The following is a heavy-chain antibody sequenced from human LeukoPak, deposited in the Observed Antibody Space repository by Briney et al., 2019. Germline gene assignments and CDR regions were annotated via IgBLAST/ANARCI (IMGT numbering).Heavy chain of an antibody. CDR3: ASGGPTRGTLDC. Sequence: GGSLRFSCAASGFPFSSYGMYGARQTPDKGLQWVAYLRKDATYSNYADSVRGRFTISRDNSKNTLDLQMSSLRVEDTAVYYCASGGPTRGTLDCWREGTLVTVSS. V-gene: IGHV3-30*02. CDR1: GFPFSSYG. D-gene: IGHD1-26*01. CDR2: LRKDATYS. J-gene: IGHJ4*02.